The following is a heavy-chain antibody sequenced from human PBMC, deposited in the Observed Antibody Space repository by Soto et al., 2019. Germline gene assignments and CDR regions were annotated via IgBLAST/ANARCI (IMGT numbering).Heavy chain of an antibody. CDR2: ISAYNGNT. J-gene: IGHJ4*02. CDR3: ARERGAYYDYIWGSYQKAYYFDY. D-gene: IGHD3-16*02. Sequence: GASVKVSCKASGYTFTSYGISWVRQAPGQGLEWMGWISAYNGNTNYAQKLQGRVTMTTDTSTSTAYMELRSLRSDGTAVYYCARERGAYYDYIWGSYQKAYYFDYWGQGTLVTVSS. V-gene: IGHV1-18*01. CDR1: GYTFTSYG.